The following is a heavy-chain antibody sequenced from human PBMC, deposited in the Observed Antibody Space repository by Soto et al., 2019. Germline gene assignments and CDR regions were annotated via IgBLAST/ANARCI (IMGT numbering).Heavy chain of an antibody. V-gene: IGHV3-30-3*01. J-gene: IGHJ4*02. Sequence: GGSLRLSCAASGFTFSSYAMDSVRQAPGKGLEWVAVISYDGSNKYYADSVKGRFTISRDNSKNTLYLQMNSLRAEDKAVYYFARDRRRSFHYWRPGTLLTVFS. CDR1: GFTFSSYA. CDR3: ARDRRRSFHY. CDR2: ISYDGSNK.